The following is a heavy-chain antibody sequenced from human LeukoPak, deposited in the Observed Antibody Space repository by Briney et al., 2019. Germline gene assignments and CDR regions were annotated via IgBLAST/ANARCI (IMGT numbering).Heavy chain of an antibody. CDR2: IRSKANSYAT. D-gene: IGHD1-26*01. V-gene: IGHV3-73*01. J-gene: IGHJ3*02. Sequence: GGSLRLSCAASGFTFSGSAMHRVRQASGKGLEWVGRIRSKANSYATAYAASVKGRFTISRDDSKNTAYLQMNSLKTEDTAVYYCTRHWVGATDDAFDIWGQGTMVTVSS. CDR1: GFTFSGSA. CDR3: TRHWVGATDDAFDI.